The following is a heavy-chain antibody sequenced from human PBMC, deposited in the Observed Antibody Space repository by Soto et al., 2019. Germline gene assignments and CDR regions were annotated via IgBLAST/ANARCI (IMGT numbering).Heavy chain of an antibody. CDR2: IWYDGSNK. Sequence: QVQLVESGGGVVQPGRSLRLSCAASGFTFSSYGMHWVRQAPGKGLEWVAVIWYDGSNKYYADSVKGRFTISRDNSKNTLYLQMNSLRAEDTAVYYCARDSGIAAGGMYHFDYWGQGTLVTVSS. CDR3: ARDSGIAAGGMYHFDY. J-gene: IGHJ4*02. V-gene: IGHV3-33*01. D-gene: IGHD6-13*01. CDR1: GFTFSSYG.